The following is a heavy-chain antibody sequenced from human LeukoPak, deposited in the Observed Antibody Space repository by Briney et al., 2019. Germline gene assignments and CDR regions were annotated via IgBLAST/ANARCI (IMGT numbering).Heavy chain of an antibody. CDR1: GYTFTGYY. Sequence: GASVKVSCKASGYTFTGYYMHWVRQAPGQGLEWMGWINPNSGGTNYAQKFQGRVTMTRDTSISTAYMELSRLRSDDTAVYYCARDLVVTSFNTYYDFWSGLSAWGQGTLVTVSS. V-gene: IGHV1-2*02. CDR3: ARDLVVTSFNTYYDFWSGLSA. D-gene: IGHD3-3*01. CDR2: INPNSGGT. J-gene: IGHJ5*02.